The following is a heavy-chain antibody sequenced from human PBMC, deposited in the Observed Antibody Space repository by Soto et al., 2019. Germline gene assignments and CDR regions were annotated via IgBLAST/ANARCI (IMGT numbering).Heavy chain of an antibody. D-gene: IGHD6-13*01. J-gene: IGHJ4*02. CDR1: GGTFSSYA. CDR2: IIPIFGTA. CDR3: ARGYSSSWAYYFDY. Sequence: QVRLVQSGTEVKKPGSSVKVSSKASGGTFSSYAISWVRQAPGQGLEWMGGIIPIFGTANYAQKFQGRVTITADESTSTAYTELSSLRSEDTAVYYCARGYSSSWAYYFDYWGQGTLVTVSS. V-gene: IGHV1-69*12.